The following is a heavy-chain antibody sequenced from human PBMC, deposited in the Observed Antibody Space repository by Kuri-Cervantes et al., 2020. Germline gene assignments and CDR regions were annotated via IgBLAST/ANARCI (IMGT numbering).Heavy chain of an antibody. CDR2: ISYDGSNK. V-gene: IGHV3-30*15. CDR3: AKDFVSGWYTSYYFDY. CDR1: GFTFSSYA. Sequence: GGSLRLSCAASGFTFSSYAMHWVRQAPGKGLEWVAVISYDGSNKYYADSVKGRFTISRDNAKNSLYLQMSSLRAEDTALYYCAKDFVSGWYTSYYFDYWGQGTLVTVSS. J-gene: IGHJ4*02. D-gene: IGHD6-19*01.